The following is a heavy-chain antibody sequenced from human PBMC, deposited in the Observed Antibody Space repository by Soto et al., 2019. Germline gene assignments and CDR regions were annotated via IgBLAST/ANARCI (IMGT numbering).Heavy chain of an antibody. CDR2: VSYDGSDH. Sequence: QVQLVESGGGVVQPGGSLRLSCAASGFTFTTYGMHWLRQAPGKGLEWVAVVSYDGSDHYYADSVKGRFTVSRDKSKNTLFLQINRLRTEDKGMVYWAKEHRGLYSRYYFDFWGQGTLVTVSS. V-gene: IGHV3-30*18. D-gene: IGHD2-8*01. CDR3: AKEHRGLYSRYYFDF. J-gene: IGHJ4*02. CDR1: GFTFTTYG.